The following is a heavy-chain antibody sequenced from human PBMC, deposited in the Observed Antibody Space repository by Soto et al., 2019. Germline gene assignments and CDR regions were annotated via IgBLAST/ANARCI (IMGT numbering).Heavy chain of an antibody. D-gene: IGHD3-16*01. V-gene: IGHV3-33*01. Sequence: GGSLRLSCVVSGFSIRSYAMHWVRQAPGKGLEWVADINYDGSNRYYADSVNGRFTISRDNSEHTLYLQMSSLRVEDTAVYYCARDGGSYDYIWGSSGYYFDYWGQGALVTVSS. CDR1: GFSIRSYA. CDR3: ARDGGSYDYIWGSSGYYFDY. CDR2: INYDGSNR. J-gene: IGHJ4*02.